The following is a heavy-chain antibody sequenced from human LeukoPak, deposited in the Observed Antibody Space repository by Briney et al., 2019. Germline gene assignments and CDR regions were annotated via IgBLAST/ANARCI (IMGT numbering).Heavy chain of an antibody. Sequence: PGGSLRLSCAASGFTISSYWMSWVRQAPGKGLEWVANINQDGSEKYYVDSVKGRFTISRDNAKNSMYLQMNSLRAEDTAVYYCARELYFIISYWGQGTLVTVSS. J-gene: IGHJ4*02. CDR1: GFTISSYW. V-gene: IGHV3-7*04. CDR3: ARELYFIISY. CDR2: INQDGSEK. D-gene: IGHD2-8*01.